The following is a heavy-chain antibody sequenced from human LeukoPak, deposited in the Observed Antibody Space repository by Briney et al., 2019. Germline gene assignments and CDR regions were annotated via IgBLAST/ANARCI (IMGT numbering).Heavy chain of an antibody. CDR2: IYYSGST. D-gene: IGHD6-19*01. J-gene: IGHJ3*02. V-gene: IGHV4-31*03. Sequence: SETLSLTCTVSGGSISSGGYYWSWIRQHPGKGLEWIGYIYYSGSTYYNPPLKSRVTISVDTSKNQFSLKLSSVTAADTAVYYCARTPPMGGSGWYLGAFDIWGQGTMVTVSS. CDR3: ARTPPMGGSGWYLGAFDI. CDR1: GGSISSGGYY.